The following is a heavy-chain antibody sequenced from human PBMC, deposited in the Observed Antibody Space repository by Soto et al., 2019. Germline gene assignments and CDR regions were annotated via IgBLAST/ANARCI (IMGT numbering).Heavy chain of an antibody. CDR2: IIPIFGTA. CDR3: ARPGIAVADHLPGILRFDY. D-gene: IGHD6-19*01. Sequence: QVQLVQSGAEVQKPGSSVKVSCKASGGTFSSYAISWVRQAPGQGLEWMGGIIPIFGTANYAQKFQGRVTITADESTSTAYKELSSLRSEDTAVYYCARPGIAVADHLPGILRFDYWGQGTLVTVSS. J-gene: IGHJ4*02. CDR1: GGTFSSYA. V-gene: IGHV1-69*01.